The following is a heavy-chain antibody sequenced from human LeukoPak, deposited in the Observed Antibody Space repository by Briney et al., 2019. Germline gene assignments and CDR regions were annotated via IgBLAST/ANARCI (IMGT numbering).Heavy chain of an antibody. CDR3: ARMGSTVTTYYYYMDV. CDR1: GYTFTSYV. Sequence: ASVKVSCKASGYTFTSYVISWVRQAPGQGLEWMGWISAYNGNTNYAQKLQGRVTITTDTSKRTAYMELRSVRSDDTAVYYCARMGSTVTTYYYYMDVWGKGPTLTVSS. J-gene: IGHJ6*03. D-gene: IGHD4-17*01. CDR2: ISAYNGNT. V-gene: IGHV1-18*01.